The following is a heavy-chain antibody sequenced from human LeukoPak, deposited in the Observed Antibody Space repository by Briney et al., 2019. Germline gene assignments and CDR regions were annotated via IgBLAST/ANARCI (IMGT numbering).Heavy chain of an antibody. CDR1: GYSFTSYW. CDR3: ARPMAGSGGYYYYDMDV. CDR2: IDPSDSYT. J-gene: IGHJ6*02. Sequence: KPGESLKISCKGSGYSFTSYWIGWVRQLPGKGLEWMGSIDPSDSYTNYSPSFQGHVTISADKSISTAYLQWSSLKASDTATYYCARPMAGSGGYYYYDMDVWGQGTTVTVSS. D-gene: IGHD2-8*01. V-gene: IGHV5-10-1*01.